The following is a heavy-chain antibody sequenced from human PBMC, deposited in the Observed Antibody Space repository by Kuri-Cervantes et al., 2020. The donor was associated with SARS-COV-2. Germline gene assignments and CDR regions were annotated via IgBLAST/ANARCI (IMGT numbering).Heavy chain of an antibody. J-gene: IGHJ3*02. Sequence: SVKVSCKASGLTFTSSAMQWVRQARGQRLEWIGWIVVGSGNTNYAQKFQGRVTMTRDTSTSTVYMELSSLRSEDTAVYYCARDTGYSSGWYRVVAFDIWGQGTMVTVSS. CDR2: IVVGSGNT. V-gene: IGHV1-58*02. D-gene: IGHD6-19*01. CDR3: ARDTGYSSGWYRVVAFDI. CDR1: GLTFTSSA.